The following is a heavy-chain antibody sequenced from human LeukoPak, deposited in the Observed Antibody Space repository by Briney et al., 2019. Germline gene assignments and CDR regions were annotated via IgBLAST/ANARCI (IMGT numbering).Heavy chain of an antibody. Sequence: GGSLRLSCAASGFTFSSYGMHWVRQAPGKGLEWVAFIRYDGSNKYYADSVKGRFTISRDNSKNTLYLQMNSLRAEDTAVYYCAREFLGYCSGGSCYGFDYWGQGTLVTVSS. D-gene: IGHD2-15*01. CDR3: AREFLGYCSGGSCYGFDY. V-gene: IGHV3-30*02. CDR1: GFTFSSYG. J-gene: IGHJ4*02. CDR2: IRYDGSNK.